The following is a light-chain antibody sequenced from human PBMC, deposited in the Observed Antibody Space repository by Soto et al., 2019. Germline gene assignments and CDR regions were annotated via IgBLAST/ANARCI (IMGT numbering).Light chain of an antibody. CDR2: GNS. V-gene: IGLV1-40*01. J-gene: IGLJ2*01. CDR1: SSNIGAGYD. Sequence: QSVLTQPPSVSGAPGQRVTISCTGSSSNIGAGYDVHWYQQLPGTAPKLLIYGNSNRPSGVPDRFSGSKSGTSACLAITGLQAEDEADYYCQSYDSSRREVFGGGTKLTVL. CDR3: QSYDSSRREV.